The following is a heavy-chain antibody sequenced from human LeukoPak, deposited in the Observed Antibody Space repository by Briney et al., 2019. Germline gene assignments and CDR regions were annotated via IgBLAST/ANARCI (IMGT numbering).Heavy chain of an antibody. D-gene: IGHD3-9*01. Sequence: GGSLRLSCAASGFTFSSYWMHWVRQAPGKGLVWVSRINSDGSSTSYADSVKGRFTISRDNAKNTLYLQMNSVRAEDTAVYYCARDHDILTGYPSFDYWGQGTLVTVSS. CDR1: GFTFSSYW. CDR3: ARDHDILTGYPSFDY. CDR2: INSDGSST. J-gene: IGHJ4*02. V-gene: IGHV3-74*01.